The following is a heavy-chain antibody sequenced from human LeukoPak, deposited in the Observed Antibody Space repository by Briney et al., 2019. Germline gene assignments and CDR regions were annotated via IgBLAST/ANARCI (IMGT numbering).Heavy chain of an antibody. Sequence: GASVKVSCKASGYTFTSYGISWVRQAPGQGLEWMGWISAYNGNTNYAQKLQGRVTMTTDTSTSTAYMELRSLRSDDTAVYYCARVAARYDILTGYESSGYFDYWGQGTLVTVSS. D-gene: IGHD3-9*01. J-gene: IGHJ4*02. V-gene: IGHV1-18*01. CDR1: GYTFTSYG. CDR2: ISAYNGNT. CDR3: ARVAARYDILTGYESSGYFDY.